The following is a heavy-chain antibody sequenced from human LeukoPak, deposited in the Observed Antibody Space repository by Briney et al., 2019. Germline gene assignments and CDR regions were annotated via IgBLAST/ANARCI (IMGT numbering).Heavy chain of an antibody. V-gene: IGHV4-59*01. J-gene: IGHJ6*03. CDR3: ARASVTYYYYYYMDV. D-gene: IGHD4-11*01. Sequence: SETLSHTCTVSGGSTTNYYWTWIRQPPGKGLEWIGYIHYSGSTNYNPSLKSRVTISVDTSKNQFSLKLSSVTAADTAVYYCARASVTYYYYYYMDVWGKGTTVTVSS. CDR2: IHYSGST. CDR1: GGSTTNYY.